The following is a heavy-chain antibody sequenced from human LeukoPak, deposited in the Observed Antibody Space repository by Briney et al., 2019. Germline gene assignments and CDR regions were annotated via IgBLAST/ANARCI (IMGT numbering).Heavy chain of an antibody. CDR2: ISAYNGNT. CDR1: GYTFTSYA. J-gene: IGHJ3*02. V-gene: IGHV1-18*01. D-gene: IGHD2-15*01. Sequence: ASVKVSCKASGYTFTSYAMNWVRQAPGQGLEWMGWISAYNGNTNYAQKLQGRVTMTTDTSTSTAYMELRSLRSDDTAVYYCARVFLMEDTVVVVAAGGSYDAFDIWGQGTMVTVSS. CDR3: ARVFLMEDTVVVVAAGGSYDAFDI.